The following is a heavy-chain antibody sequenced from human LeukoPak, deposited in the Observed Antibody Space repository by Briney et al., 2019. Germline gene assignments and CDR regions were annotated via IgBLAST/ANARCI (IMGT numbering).Heavy chain of an antibody. J-gene: IGHJ4*02. Sequence: PSETLSLTCTVSGGSTTSNYYWGWIRQPPGKGLEWIGSIYYSGSTYCNPSLKSRVTISVDTSKNQFSLKLSSVTAADTAVYYCARRLEGDYWGQGTLVTVSS. D-gene: IGHD1-1*01. CDR1: GGSTTSNYY. CDR3: ARRLEGDY. V-gene: IGHV4-39*07. CDR2: IYYSGST.